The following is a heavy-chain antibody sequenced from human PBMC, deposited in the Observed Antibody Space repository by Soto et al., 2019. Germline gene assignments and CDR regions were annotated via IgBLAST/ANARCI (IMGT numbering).Heavy chain of an antibody. D-gene: IGHD5-18*01. Sequence: GGSLRLSCAASGFAFSSYAMSWVRQAPGKGLEWVSAISGSGGSTYYADSVKGRFTSSRDNSKNTLYLQMNSLRAEDTAVYYCAKDSHTAEGYFDYWGQGTLVTVSS. CDR3: AKDSHTAEGYFDY. CDR2: ISGSGGST. CDR1: GFAFSSYA. V-gene: IGHV3-23*01. J-gene: IGHJ4*02.